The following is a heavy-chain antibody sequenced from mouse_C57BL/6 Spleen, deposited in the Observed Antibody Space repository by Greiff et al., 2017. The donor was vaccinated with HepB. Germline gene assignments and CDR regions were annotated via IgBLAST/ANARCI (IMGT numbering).Heavy chain of an antibody. CDR2: IWSGGST. CDR3: ARNFGDWDVYAMDY. D-gene: IGHD4-1*01. V-gene: IGHV2-2*01. J-gene: IGHJ4*01. CDR1: GFSLTSYG. Sequence: VQLQESGPGLVQPSQSLSITCTVSGFSLTSYGVHWVRQSPGKGLEWLGVIWSGGSTDYNAAFISRLSISKDNSKSQVFFKMNSLQADDTAIYYCARNFGDWDVYAMDYWGQGTSVTVSS.